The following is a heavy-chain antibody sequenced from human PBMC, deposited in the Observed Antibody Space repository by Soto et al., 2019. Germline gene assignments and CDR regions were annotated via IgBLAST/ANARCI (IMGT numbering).Heavy chain of an antibody. J-gene: IGHJ4*02. CDR1: GGTFSSYP. CDR3: AIHRTTATTKGYDY. D-gene: IGHD1-1*01. CDR2: IIPIFGTT. Sequence: QVQLVQSGAEVKKPGSSVRVSCKASGGTFSSYPIGWVRQAPGQGLEWMGVIIPIFGTTNYAQRFQARVTISADESTSTAYMDLSTLRYEDTAVYFCAIHRTTATTKGYDYCGQGTLVTVSS. V-gene: IGHV1-69*01.